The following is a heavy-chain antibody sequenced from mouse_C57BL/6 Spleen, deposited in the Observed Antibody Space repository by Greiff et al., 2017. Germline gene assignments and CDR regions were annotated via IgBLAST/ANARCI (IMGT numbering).Heavy chain of an antibody. CDR1: GYTFTDYE. Sequence: ESGAELVRPGASVTLSCRASGYTFTDYEMHWVKQTPVHGLEWIGAIDPETGGTAYNQKFKGKAILTADKSSSTAYMELRSLTSEDSAVYYCTRSGSNYDYFDYWGQGTTLTVSS. J-gene: IGHJ2*01. CDR3: TRSGSNYDYFDY. V-gene: IGHV1-15*01. CDR2: IDPETGGT. D-gene: IGHD1-1*01.